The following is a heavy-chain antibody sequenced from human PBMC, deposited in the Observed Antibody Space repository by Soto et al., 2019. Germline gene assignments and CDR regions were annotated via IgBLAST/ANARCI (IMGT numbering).Heavy chain of an antibody. Sequence: GGSLRLSCAASGFTFSSYGMHWVRQAPGKGLEWVAVISYDGSNKYYADSVKGRFTISRDNSKNTLYLQMNSLRAEDTAVYYCAKVLFYYDSSGPLDYWGQGTLVTVSS. CDR1: GFTFSSYG. CDR2: ISYDGSNK. D-gene: IGHD3-22*01. J-gene: IGHJ4*02. CDR3: AKVLFYYDSSGPLDY. V-gene: IGHV3-30*18.